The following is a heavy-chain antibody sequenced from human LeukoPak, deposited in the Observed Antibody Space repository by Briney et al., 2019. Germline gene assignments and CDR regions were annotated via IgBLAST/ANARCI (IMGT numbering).Heavy chain of an antibody. CDR2: INPSGGST. J-gene: IGHJ4*02. Sequence: ASVKVSCKASGYTFTSYYMHWVRQAPGQGLEWMGIINPSGGSTSYAQKFQGRVTMTEDTSTDTAYMELSSLRSEDTAVYYCATETYYYDSSGYFTTFDYWGQGTLVTVSS. V-gene: IGHV1-46*01. CDR1: GYTFTSYY. CDR3: ATETYYYDSSGYFTTFDY. D-gene: IGHD3-22*01.